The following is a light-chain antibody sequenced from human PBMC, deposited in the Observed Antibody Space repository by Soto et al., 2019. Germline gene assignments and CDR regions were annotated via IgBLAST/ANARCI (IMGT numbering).Light chain of an antibody. J-gene: IGLJ2*01. Sequence: QSVLTQPPSVSGAPGQTVTISCTGSSSNIGAGYDVHWYQQFPGTAPKLLIHGNSYRPSGVLDRFSGSKSGTSASLAITGLQAEDEADYYCQSYDSSLSGSVFGGGTKLTVL. CDR1: SSNIGAGYD. CDR2: GNS. V-gene: IGLV1-40*01. CDR3: QSYDSSLSGSV.